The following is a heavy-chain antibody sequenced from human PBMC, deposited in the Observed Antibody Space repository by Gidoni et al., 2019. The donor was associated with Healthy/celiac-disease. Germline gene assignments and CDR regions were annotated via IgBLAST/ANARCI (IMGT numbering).Heavy chain of an antibody. CDR3: ARLGGPRKWELLGRFDY. V-gene: IGHV5-51*03. J-gene: IGHJ4*02. CDR1: GYSFTSYW. D-gene: IGHD1-26*01. Sequence: EVQLVQSGAEVKQPGESLKISCQGSGYSFTSYWIGWVRQMPGNGLEWMGIIYPGDSDTRYSPSFQGQVTISADKSISTAYLQWSSLKASDTAMYYCARLGGPRKWELLGRFDYWGQGTLVTVSS. CDR2: IYPGDSDT.